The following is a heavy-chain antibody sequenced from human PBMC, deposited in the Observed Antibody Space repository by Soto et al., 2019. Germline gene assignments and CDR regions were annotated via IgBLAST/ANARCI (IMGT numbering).Heavy chain of an antibody. J-gene: IGHJ4*02. V-gene: IGHV3-23*01. Sequence: GGSLRLSCAASGFTFSSYGMHWVRQAPGKGLEWVSGISDNGVVRNYADSVKGRFTISKDNSRSTVYLQMNSLRAEDTAVYFCAKGGRTWYGFDYWGQGTLVTV. CDR1: GFTFSSYG. D-gene: IGHD6-13*01. CDR3: AKGGRTWYGFDY. CDR2: ISDNGVVR.